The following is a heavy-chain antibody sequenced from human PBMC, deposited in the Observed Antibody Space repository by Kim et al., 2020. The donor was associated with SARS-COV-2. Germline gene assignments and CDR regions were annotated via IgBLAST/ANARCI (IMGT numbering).Heavy chain of an antibody. J-gene: IGHJ4*02. D-gene: IGHD3-3*01. CDR2: INHSGST. Sequence: SETLSLTCAVYGGSFSGYYWSWIRQPPGKGLEWIGEINHSGSTNYNPSLKSRVTISVDTSKNQFSLKLSSVTAADTAVYYCARGSRYDFWSGYYSFDYWGQGTLVTVSS. CDR3: ARGSRYDFWSGYYSFDY. V-gene: IGHV4-34*01. CDR1: GGSFSGYY.